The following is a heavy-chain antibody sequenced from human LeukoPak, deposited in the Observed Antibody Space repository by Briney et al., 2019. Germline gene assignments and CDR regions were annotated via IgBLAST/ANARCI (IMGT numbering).Heavy chain of an antibody. V-gene: IGHV4-59*01. Sequence: SETLSLTCTVSGGSISSYYWSWIRQPPGKGLEWIGYICYSGSTNYNPSLKSRVTISVDTSKNQFSLKLSSVTAADTAVYYCARVSRGIGSGYDRFGHYYYYMDVWGKGTTVTVSS. CDR1: GGSISSYY. CDR2: ICYSGST. J-gene: IGHJ6*03. CDR3: ARVSRGIGSGYDRFGHYYYYMDV. D-gene: IGHD5-12*01.